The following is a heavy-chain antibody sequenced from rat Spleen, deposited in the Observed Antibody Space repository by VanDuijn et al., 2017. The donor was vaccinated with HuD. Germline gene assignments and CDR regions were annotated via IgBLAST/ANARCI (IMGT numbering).Heavy chain of an antibody. Sequence: QVQLKESGPGLVQPSQTLSLTCTVSGFSLISNTIHWVRQPPGKGLEWMGGIWGDGSTDYNSALKSRLRISRDTSKSQDFLNMNSLQTEDTAIYFCIRGFMRVAYWGQGTLVTVSS. D-gene: IGHD4-1*01. CDR2: IWGDGST. J-gene: IGHJ3*01. CDR1: GFSLISNT. CDR3: IRGFMRVAY. V-gene: IGHV2-1*01.